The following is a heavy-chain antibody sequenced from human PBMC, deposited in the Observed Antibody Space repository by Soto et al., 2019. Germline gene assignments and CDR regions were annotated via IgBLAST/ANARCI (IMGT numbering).Heavy chain of an antibody. CDR2: ISGSGAST. V-gene: IGHV3-23*01. CDR3: AKDRNHLPMSLFDY. D-gene: IGHD3-10*02. Sequence: EVQLLESGGGLVQPGGSLRLSCVAPGFSFSSYVMNWVRQAPGQGLEWVSAISGSGASTFYPDAVKGRFSISRDNSKNMVYLQMDSLRAEDTAVYYCAKDRNHLPMSLFDYWGQGALVIVSS. CDR1: GFSFSSYV. J-gene: IGHJ4*02.